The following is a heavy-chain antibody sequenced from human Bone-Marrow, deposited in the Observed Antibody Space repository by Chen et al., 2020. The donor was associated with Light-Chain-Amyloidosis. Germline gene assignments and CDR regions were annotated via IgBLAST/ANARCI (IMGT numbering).Heavy chain of an antibody. J-gene: IGHJ4*02. D-gene: IGHD5-12*01. CDR2: INGDGSNI. CDR3: ARGYSGYGNFDY. CDR1: GLTFSSHW. V-gene: IGHV3-74*02. Sequence: EVQLVESGGGLVQPGRSLRLSCTASGLTFSSHWMHWVRQAPGKGLVWVSRINGDGSNIYDADSVKGRFTISRDNAKNTLYLQMNSLRAEDTAVYFCARGYSGYGNFDYWGQGTLVTVSS.